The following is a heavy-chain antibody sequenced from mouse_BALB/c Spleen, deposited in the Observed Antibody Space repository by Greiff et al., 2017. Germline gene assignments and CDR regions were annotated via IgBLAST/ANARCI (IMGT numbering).Heavy chain of an antibody. J-gene: IGHJ4*01. CDR3: TRYDYYAMDY. D-gene: IGHD2-3*01. Sequence: EVKLEESGGGLVQPGGSMKLSCVASGFTFSSYWMSWVRQSPEKGLEWVAEIRLKSDNYATHYAESVKGKFTISRDDSKSRLYLQMNSLRAEDTGIYYCTRYDYYAMDYWGQGTSVTVSS. V-gene: IGHV6-6*02. CDR1: GFTFSSYW. CDR2: IRLKSDNYAT.